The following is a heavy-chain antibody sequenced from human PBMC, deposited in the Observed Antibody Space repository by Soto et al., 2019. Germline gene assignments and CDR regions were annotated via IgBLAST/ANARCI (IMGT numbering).Heavy chain of an antibody. CDR2: VGTGVTA. CDR1: GFTFSSYA. V-gene: IGHV3-23*01. J-gene: IGHJ1*01. Sequence: EVQLLESGGGLVQPGGSLRLSCAASGFTFSSYAMSWVRQAPGKGLEWVSAVGTGVTAYYADSVKGRFTISRDNSKNTRHPQMNTLTPAGTCGYYSAAYGSAAGGSEKQHWGQGT. CDR3: AAYGSAAGGSEKQH. D-gene: IGHD3-16*01.